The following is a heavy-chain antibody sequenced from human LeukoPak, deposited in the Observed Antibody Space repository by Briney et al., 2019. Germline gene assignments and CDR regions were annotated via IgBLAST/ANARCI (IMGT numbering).Heavy chain of an antibody. CDR2: INHSGST. CDR3: ARDGCSGGSCYWNWFDP. Sequence: SETLSLTCAVYGGSFSGYYWSWIRQPPGKGLEWIGEINHSGSTNYNPSLKSRVTISVDTSKNQFSLKLSSVTAADTAVYYCARDGCSGGSCYWNWFDPWGQGTLVTVSS. D-gene: IGHD2-15*01. J-gene: IGHJ5*02. CDR1: GGSFSGYY. V-gene: IGHV4-34*01.